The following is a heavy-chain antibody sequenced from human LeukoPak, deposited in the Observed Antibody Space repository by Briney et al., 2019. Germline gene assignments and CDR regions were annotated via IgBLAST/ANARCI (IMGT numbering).Heavy chain of an antibody. CDR3: ARWSPDYEYSSRYYYYMDV. Sequence: ASVKVSCKASGYTFTSYGISWVRQAPGQGLEWMGWISAYNGNTNYAQKFQGRVTMTTDTSTSTAYMELRSLRSDDTAVYYCARWSPDYEYSSRYYYYMDVWGKGTTVTVS. V-gene: IGHV1-18*01. CDR1: GYTFTSYG. CDR2: ISAYNGNT. J-gene: IGHJ6*03. D-gene: IGHD6-13*01.